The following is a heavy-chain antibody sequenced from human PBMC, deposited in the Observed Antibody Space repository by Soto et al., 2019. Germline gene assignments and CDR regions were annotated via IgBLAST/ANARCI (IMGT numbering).Heavy chain of an antibody. CDR3: AKDAKRITMIVVVITITGPFDY. D-gene: IGHD3-22*01. J-gene: IGHJ4*02. CDR2: ISGSGGST. CDR1: GFTFSSYA. V-gene: IGHV3-23*01. Sequence: LRLSCAASGFTFSSYAMSWVRQAPGKGLEWDSAISGSGGSTYYADSVKGRFTISRDNSKNTLYLQMNSLRAEDTAVYYCAKDAKRITMIVVVITITGPFDYWGQGTLVTVSS.